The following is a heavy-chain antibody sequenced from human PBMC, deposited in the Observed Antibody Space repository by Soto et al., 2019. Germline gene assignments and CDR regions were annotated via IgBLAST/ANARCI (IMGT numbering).Heavy chain of an antibody. CDR1: GGSISSYY. J-gene: IGHJ4*02. CDR2: IYYSGST. V-gene: IGHV4-59*01. D-gene: IGHD2-21*01. CDR3: ARHVVDRITYSLDS. Sequence: PSETLSLTCTVSGGSISSYYWSWIRQPPGKGLEWIGYIYYSGSTNYNPSLKSRVTISVDTSKNQFSLKLSSVTAADTAVYYCARHVVDRITYSLDSWGQGTLVTVSS.